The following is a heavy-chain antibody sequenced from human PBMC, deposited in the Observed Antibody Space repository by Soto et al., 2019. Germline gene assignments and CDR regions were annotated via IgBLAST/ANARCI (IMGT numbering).Heavy chain of an antibody. V-gene: IGHV4-59*01. Sequence: ETLSLTCTVSGGSISSYYWSWIRQPPGKGLEWIGYIYYSGSTNYNPSLKSRVTISVDTSKNQFSLKLSSVTAADTAVYYCARDNWNEDRYYFDYWGQGTLVTVSS. CDR1: GGSISSYY. CDR3: ARDNWNEDRYYFDY. CDR2: IYYSGST. J-gene: IGHJ4*02. D-gene: IGHD1-20*01.